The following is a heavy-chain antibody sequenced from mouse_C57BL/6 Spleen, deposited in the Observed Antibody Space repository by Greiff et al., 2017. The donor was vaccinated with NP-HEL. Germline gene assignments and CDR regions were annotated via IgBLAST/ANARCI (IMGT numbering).Heavy chain of an antibody. CDR3: ARSDGSSYGYFDV. Sequence: VQLQKSRAELVMPGASVKLSCKASGYTFTSYWMHWVKQRPGQGLEWIGEIDPSDSYTNYNQKFKGKSTLTVDKSSSTAYMQLSSLTSEDSAVYYCARSDGSSYGYFDVWGTGTTVTVSS. CDR1: GYTFTSYW. V-gene: IGHV1-69*01. D-gene: IGHD1-1*01. J-gene: IGHJ1*03. CDR2: IDPSDSYT.